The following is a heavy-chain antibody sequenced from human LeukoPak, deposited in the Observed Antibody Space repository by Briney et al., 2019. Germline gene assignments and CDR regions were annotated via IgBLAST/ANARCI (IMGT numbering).Heavy chain of an antibody. D-gene: IGHD3-10*01. CDR3: ARVIRIGFGPYYFDY. CDR2: IYYSGST. Sequence: AETLSLTCTVSGGSISRYYWSWLRQPPGKGLEWLGYIYYSGSTNYNPSLKSRVTISVDTSKNQFSLKLSSVTAADTAVYYCARVIRIGFGPYYFDYWGQGTLVTVSS. J-gene: IGHJ4*02. V-gene: IGHV4-59*01. CDR1: GGSISRYY.